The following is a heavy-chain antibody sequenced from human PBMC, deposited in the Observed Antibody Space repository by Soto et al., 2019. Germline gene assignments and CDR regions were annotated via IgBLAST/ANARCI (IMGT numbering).Heavy chain of an antibody. D-gene: IGHD3-10*01. Sequence: KPSETLSLTCTVSGGSISSGDYYWSWIRQPPGKGLEWIGYIYYSGSTYYNPSLKSRVTISVDTSKNQFSLKLSSVTAADTAVYYCARVPTPPAKYYYGSGMRFDPWGQGTLVTVSS. CDR1: GGSISSGDYY. V-gene: IGHV4-30-4*01. J-gene: IGHJ5*02. CDR3: ARVPTPPAKYYYGSGMRFDP. CDR2: IYYSGST.